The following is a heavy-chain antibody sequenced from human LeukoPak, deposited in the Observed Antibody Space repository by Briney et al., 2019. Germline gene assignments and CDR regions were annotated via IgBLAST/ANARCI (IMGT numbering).Heavy chain of an antibody. CDR1: GGSISSSYYY. D-gene: IGHD1-1*01. J-gene: IGHJ4*02. Sequence: PSETLSLTCTVSGGSISSSYYYWGWIRQPPGKGLEWIGTIYYSGSTYYNPSLKSRVTISVDTSKNEFSLKLSSVTAPDTAVYYCARHEDRNWYFDHWAEGPLVPVPS. CDR3: ARHEDRNWYFDH. CDR2: IYYSGST. V-gene: IGHV4-39*01.